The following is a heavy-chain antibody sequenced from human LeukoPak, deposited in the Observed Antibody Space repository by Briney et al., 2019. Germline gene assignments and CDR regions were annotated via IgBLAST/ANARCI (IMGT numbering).Heavy chain of an antibody. CDR1: GSSISRYY. V-gene: IGHV4-59*01. J-gene: IGHJ4*02. CDR3: ARGLVIGHTFDY. Sequence: SETLSLTCTVSGSSISRYYWSWIRQPPGKGLEWIGYIYYSGSTNYNPSLKSRVTISADTSKNQFSLKLSSVTAADTAVYYCARGLVIGHTFDYWGQGNLVTVSS. CDR2: IYYSGST. D-gene: IGHD3-9*01.